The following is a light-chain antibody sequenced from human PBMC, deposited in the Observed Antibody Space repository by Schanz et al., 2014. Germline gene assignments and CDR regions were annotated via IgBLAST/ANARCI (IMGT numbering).Light chain of an antibody. CDR1: SSDVGGYNY. CDR2: DVT. V-gene: IGLV2-11*01. J-gene: IGLJ3*02. CDR3: SSHGGSRV. Sequence: QSALTQPRSVSGSPGQSVTISCTGTSSDVGGYNYVSWYQQYPGKAPKLIIYDVTKRPSGVPDRFSGSKSGNTASLTVSGLQAEDEADYYCSSHGGSRVFGGGTKLTVL.